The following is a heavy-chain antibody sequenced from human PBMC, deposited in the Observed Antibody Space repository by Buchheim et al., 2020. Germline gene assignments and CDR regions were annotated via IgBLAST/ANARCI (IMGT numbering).Heavy chain of an antibody. V-gene: IGHV1-46*01. J-gene: IGHJ3*01. CDR2: INPSGDKA. Sequence: QVQLVQSGAEVKKPGASVKISCKASGYTFSTYYMHWVRQAPGQGLEWMAIINPSGDKANYAQRFQGRVIMTRDTSTSTVYMELSGLRPDDTAVYYCAREPRGSFDVWGQGT. CDR3: AREPRGSFDV. CDR1: GYTFSTYY.